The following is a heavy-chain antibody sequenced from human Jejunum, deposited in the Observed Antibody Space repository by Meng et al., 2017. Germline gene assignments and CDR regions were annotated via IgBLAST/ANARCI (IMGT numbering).Heavy chain of an antibody. CDR1: GYTLTKYD. D-gene: IGHD3-16*01. V-gene: IGHV1-8*01. CDR3: ARGVGDLGDY. Sequence: LWQSGSEMKTPGASRKVYCKAAGYTLTKYDSNWVRQATGQGLEWMGLVRPIRGNTRYAQKFQGRVTMTRDTSISTVYMELTSLKSDDTAVYYCARGVGDLGDYGGQGTRVTFSS. J-gene: IGHJ4*02. CDR2: VRPIRGNT.